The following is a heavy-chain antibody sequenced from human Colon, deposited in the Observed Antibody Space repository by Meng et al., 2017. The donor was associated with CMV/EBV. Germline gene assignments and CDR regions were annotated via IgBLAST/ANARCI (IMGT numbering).Heavy chain of an antibody. J-gene: IGHJ4*02. V-gene: IGHV4-61*01. CDR1: GDSVSGGSYY. CDR3: ARDQPADY. CDR2: IYNSVST. Sequence: SETLSLTCTVSGDSVSGGSYYWTWIRQAPGKGLEWIGYIYNSVSTNYNPSLKSRVTITVDTSKNQFSLKLTSVTAADTAVYYYARDQPADYWGQGTLVTVSS.